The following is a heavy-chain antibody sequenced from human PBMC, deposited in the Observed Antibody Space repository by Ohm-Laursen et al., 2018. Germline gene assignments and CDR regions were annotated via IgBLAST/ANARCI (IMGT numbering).Heavy chain of an antibody. CDR1: GFTFSSYS. Sequence: SLRLSCAASGFTFSSYSMNWVRQAPGKGLEWVSYISSSSSTIYYADSVKGRFTISRDNAKNSLYLQMNSLRAEDTAVYYCARAGVVIRNPPIDYWGQGTLVTVSS. CDR2: ISSSSSTI. CDR3: ARAGVVIRNPPIDY. V-gene: IGHV3-48*04. J-gene: IGHJ4*02. D-gene: IGHD3-3*01.